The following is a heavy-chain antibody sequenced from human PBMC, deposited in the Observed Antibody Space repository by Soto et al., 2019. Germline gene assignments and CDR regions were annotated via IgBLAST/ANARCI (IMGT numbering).Heavy chain of an antibody. CDR2: ISSSSSTI. Sequence: GGSLRLSCAASGFTFSSYSMNWVRQAPGKGLEWVSYISSSSSTIYYVDSVKGRFTISRDNAKNSLYLQMNSLRDEDTAVYYCARDSCRFLEWLSMRDAFDIWGQGTMVTVSS. CDR1: GFTFSSYS. D-gene: IGHD3-3*01. CDR3: ARDSCRFLEWLSMRDAFDI. J-gene: IGHJ3*02. V-gene: IGHV3-48*02.